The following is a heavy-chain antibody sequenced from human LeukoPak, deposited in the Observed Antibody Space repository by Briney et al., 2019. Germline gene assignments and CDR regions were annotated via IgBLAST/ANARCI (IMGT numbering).Heavy chain of an antibody. Sequence: PSETLSLTCTVSGGSISSYYWSWIRQPPGKGLEWIGYIYYSGSTNYNPSLKSRVTISVDTSKNQFSLKLSSVTAADTAVYYCARPSGSYNNAFDIWGQGTMVTVSS. CDR1: GGSISSYY. CDR2: IYYSGST. V-gene: IGHV4-59*08. D-gene: IGHD1-26*01. J-gene: IGHJ3*02. CDR3: ARPSGSYNNAFDI.